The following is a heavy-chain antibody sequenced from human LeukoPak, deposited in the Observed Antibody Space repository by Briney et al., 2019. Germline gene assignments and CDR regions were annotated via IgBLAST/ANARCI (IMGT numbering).Heavy chain of an antibody. V-gene: IGHV4-59*01. D-gene: IGHD3-10*01. CDR2: IYYSGST. CDR3: ARLNFTYGSGSPSRDYYMDV. CDR1: GGSISSYY. J-gene: IGHJ6*03. Sequence: ASETLPLTCTVSGGSISSYYWSWIRQPPGKGLEWIGYIYYSGSTNYNPSLKSRVTISVDTSKNQFSLKLSSVTAADTAVYYCARLNFTYGSGSPSRDYYMDVWGKGTTVTVSS.